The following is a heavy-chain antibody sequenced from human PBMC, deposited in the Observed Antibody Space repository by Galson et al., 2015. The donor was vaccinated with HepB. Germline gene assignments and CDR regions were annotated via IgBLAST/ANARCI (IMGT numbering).Heavy chain of an antibody. CDR2: INPNSGGT. D-gene: IGHD1-26*01. CDR1: GYTFTGYY. J-gene: IGHJ3*02. V-gene: IGHV1-2*04. CDR3: ARSAGRGIVGATSAFDI. Sequence: SVKVSCKASGYTFTGYYMHWVRQAPGQGLEWMGWINPNSGGTNYAQKFQGWVTMTRDTSISTAYMELSRLRSDDTAVYYCARSAGRGIVGATSAFDIWGQGTMVTVSS.